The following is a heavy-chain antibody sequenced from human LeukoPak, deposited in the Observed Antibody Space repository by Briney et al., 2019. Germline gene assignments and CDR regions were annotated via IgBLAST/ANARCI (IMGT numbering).Heavy chain of an antibody. CDR1: GYTFTGYY. Sequence: SVKVSCKASGYTFTGYYMHWVRQAPGQRLEWMGWINPNSGGTNYAQKFQGWVTMTRDTSISTAYMELSRLRSDDTAVYYCARAGPYSRKVFDYWGQGTLVTVSS. CDR2: INPNSGGT. J-gene: IGHJ4*02. V-gene: IGHV1-2*04. D-gene: IGHD5-18*01. CDR3: ARAGPYSRKVFDY.